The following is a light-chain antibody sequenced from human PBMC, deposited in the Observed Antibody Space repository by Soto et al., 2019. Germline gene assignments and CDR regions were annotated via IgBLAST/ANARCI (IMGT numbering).Light chain of an antibody. CDR2: AAS. V-gene: IGKV3-20*01. J-gene: IGKJ1*01. CDR3: QQYGSSGT. CDR1: QTVSSS. Sequence: EIVLTQSPATLSLSPGERATLSCRASQTVSSSLAWYQQKPGQAPRLLIYAASSRATGIPDRFSGSGSGTDFTLSISRLEPEDFAVYYCQQYGSSGTFGQGTKVDIK.